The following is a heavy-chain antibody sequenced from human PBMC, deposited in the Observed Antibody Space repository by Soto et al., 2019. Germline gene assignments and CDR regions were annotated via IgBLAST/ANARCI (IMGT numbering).Heavy chain of an antibody. CDR2: IWYDGTQK. CDR3: ARAGGTTVTGLWHFDS. Sequence: PEGSLRRSXEALGFSRNTYRMHWVRQPPGKGLEWLAAIWYDGTQKYYADSVKGRFIISRDNSKKTLYLEINSLRAEDTTVYYCARAGGTTVTGLWHFDSWGQGTLVTVSS. V-gene: IGHV3-33*01. D-gene: IGHD4-17*01. CDR1: GFSRNTYR. J-gene: IGHJ4*02.